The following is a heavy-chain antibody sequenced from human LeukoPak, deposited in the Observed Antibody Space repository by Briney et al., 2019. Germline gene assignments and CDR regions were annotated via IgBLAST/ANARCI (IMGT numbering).Heavy chain of an antibody. D-gene: IGHD5-12*01. V-gene: IGHV3-30-3*01. Sequence: GGSLRLSCAASGFTFSSYAMHWVRQAPGKGLEWVAVISYDGSSKYYADSVKGRFTISRDNSKNTLYLQMNSLRAEDTAVYYCARGGLRGYSGYEDYWGQGTLVTVSS. CDR2: ISYDGSSK. CDR1: GFTFSSYA. J-gene: IGHJ4*02. CDR3: ARGGLRGYSGYEDY.